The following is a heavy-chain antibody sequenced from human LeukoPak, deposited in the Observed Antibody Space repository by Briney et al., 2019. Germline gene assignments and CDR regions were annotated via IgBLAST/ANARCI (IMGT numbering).Heavy chain of an antibody. CDR2: IKQDGSEK. CDR3: ARDRYYYNMDV. Sequence: GGSLRLSCAASGFTFSSYWMSWVRQAPGKGLEWVANIKQDGSEKYYVDSVKGRFTISRDNAKNSLYLQMNGLRAEDTAVYYCARDRYYYNMDVWGKGTTVTVSS. V-gene: IGHV3-7*01. J-gene: IGHJ6*03. CDR1: GFTFSSYW.